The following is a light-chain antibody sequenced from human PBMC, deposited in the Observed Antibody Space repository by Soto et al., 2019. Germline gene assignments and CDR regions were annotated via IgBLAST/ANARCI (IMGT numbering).Light chain of an antibody. CDR1: QGIRND. J-gene: IGKJ1*01. Sequence: AIQMTQSPSSLSASVEDRVTITCLASQGIRNDLGWYQQKPGKAPKLLIYAASSLQSGVPSRFSGSGSGTDFTLTISSLQPEDFATYYCLQDYNYPWTFGQGTKVDIK. V-gene: IGKV1-6*01. CDR3: LQDYNYPWT. CDR2: AAS.